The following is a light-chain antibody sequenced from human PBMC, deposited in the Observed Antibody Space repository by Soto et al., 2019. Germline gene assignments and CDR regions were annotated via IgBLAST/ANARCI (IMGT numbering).Light chain of an antibody. V-gene: IGKV1-6*01. CDR3: LQDYNYPLT. CDR1: QGIRND. Sequence: AIQMTQSPSSLSASVGDRVSITCRASQGIRNDLFWYQQKPGKAPKLLIYAASSLQSGVPSRFSGSGSGTDFTLTISSLQPEDFATYYCLQDYNYPLTFGGGTKVDI. CDR2: AAS. J-gene: IGKJ4*01.